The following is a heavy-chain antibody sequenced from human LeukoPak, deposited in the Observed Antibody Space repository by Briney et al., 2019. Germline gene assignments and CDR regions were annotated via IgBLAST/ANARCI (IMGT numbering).Heavy chain of an antibody. CDR2: ISGSGGGA. J-gene: IGHJ4*02. D-gene: IGHD6-19*01. Sequence: GGSLRLSCAASGFTFTSYAVSWVRQPPGKGLEWVSAISGSGGGAYYAESVKGRFTVSRDNSENTLYLQMNSLRAEDTAVYYCAKDGAGYSSGLFDSWGQGALVTVSA. CDR3: AKDGAGYSSGLFDS. CDR1: GFTFTSYA. V-gene: IGHV3-23*01.